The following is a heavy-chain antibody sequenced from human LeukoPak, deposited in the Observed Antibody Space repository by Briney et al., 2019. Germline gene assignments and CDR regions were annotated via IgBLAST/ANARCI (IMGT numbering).Heavy chain of an antibody. J-gene: IGHJ4*02. CDR2: ISGSGGST. CDR3: AKNASYCGIAVGYVDFFVF. Sequence: PGGSLRLSCAASGFTFSSYAMSWVRQAPGKGLEWVSAISGSGGSTYYADAVKRRFTITRDNYKNTLYLQMNTRRADATAEYLCAKNASYCGIAVGYVDFFVFWGERTQGTVS. D-gene: IGHD2-21*01. CDR1: GFTFSSYA. V-gene: IGHV3-23*01.